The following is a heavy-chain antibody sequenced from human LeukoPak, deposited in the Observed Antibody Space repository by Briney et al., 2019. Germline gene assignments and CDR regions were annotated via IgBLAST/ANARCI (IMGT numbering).Heavy chain of an antibody. Sequence: SVKVSCKASGGTFSSYAISWVRQAPGQGLEWMGGIIPIFGTANYAQKFQGRVTITADESTSTAYMELSSLRSEDTAVYYCATGSLWFGELFGPYYMDVWGKGTTVTISS. D-gene: IGHD3-10*01. V-gene: IGHV1-69*13. CDR1: GGTFSSYA. CDR2: IIPIFGTA. J-gene: IGHJ6*03. CDR3: ATGSLWFGELFGPYYMDV.